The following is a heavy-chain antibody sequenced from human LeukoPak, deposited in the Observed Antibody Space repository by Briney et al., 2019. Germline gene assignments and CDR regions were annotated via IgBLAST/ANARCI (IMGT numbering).Heavy chain of an antibody. CDR2: IYYSGST. CDR1: GGSISSYY. CDR3: AVGYFDWLYDY. Sequence: PSETLSLTCTVSGGSISSYYWSWIRQPPGKGLEWIGYIYYSGSTNYNPSLKSRVTISVDTSKNQFSLKLSSVTAADTAVYYCAVGYFDWLYDYWGQGTLVTVSS. J-gene: IGHJ4*02. D-gene: IGHD3-9*01. V-gene: IGHV4-59*01.